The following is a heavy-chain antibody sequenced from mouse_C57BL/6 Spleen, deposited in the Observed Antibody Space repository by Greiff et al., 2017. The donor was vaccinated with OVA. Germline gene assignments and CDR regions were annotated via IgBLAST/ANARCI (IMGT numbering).Heavy chain of an antibody. CDR3: ARCGTMVTTDWYFDV. V-gene: IGHV1-4*01. CDR1: GYTFTSYT. J-gene: IGHJ1*03. Sequence: QVQLQQSGAELARPGASVKMSCKASGYTFTSYTMHWVKQRPGQGLEWIGYINPSSGYTKYNQKFKDKATLTADKSSSTAYMQLSSLTSEDSAVYYCARCGTMVTTDWYFDVWGTGTTVTVSS. CDR2: INPSSGYT. D-gene: IGHD2-2*01.